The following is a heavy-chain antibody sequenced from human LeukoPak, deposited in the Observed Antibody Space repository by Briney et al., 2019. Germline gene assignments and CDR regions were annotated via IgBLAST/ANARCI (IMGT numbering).Heavy chain of an antibody. Sequence: GGSLRLSCAASGFTFSSHGMHWVRQAPGKGLEWVAVISYDGSNKYYADSVKGRFTISRDNSKNTLYLQMNSLRAEDTAVYYCAKGPQWELFPSGYYGMDVWGQGTTVTVSS. D-gene: IGHD1-26*01. CDR2: ISYDGSNK. V-gene: IGHV3-30*18. J-gene: IGHJ6*02. CDR3: AKGPQWELFPSGYYGMDV. CDR1: GFTFSSHG.